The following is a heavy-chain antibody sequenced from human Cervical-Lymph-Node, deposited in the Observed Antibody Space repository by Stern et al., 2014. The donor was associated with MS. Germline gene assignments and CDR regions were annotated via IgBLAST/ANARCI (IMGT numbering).Heavy chain of an antibody. CDR3: ARREITGALDI. CDR2: INPNSNGT. D-gene: IGHD2-8*02. Sequence: QVQLMHSGAEVKKPGASVKVSCKASGYTFSGYNVHWVRQAPGQGLEWMGRINPNSNGTKYSPTFQGRVTMTRDPSISTAYMELSRLRSDDTAVYFCARREITGALDIWGQGTMVAVSS. V-gene: IGHV1-2*06. J-gene: IGHJ3*02. CDR1: GYTFSGYN.